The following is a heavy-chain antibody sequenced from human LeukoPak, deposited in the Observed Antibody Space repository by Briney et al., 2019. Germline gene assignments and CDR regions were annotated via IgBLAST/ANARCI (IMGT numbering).Heavy chain of an antibody. Sequence: ASVKVSCKASGYTFTSYDINWVRQATGQGLEWMGWMNPNSGNTGYAQKFQGRVTMTRNTSISTAYMELSSLRSEDTAVYYCARGATPYSSSWYLSLDYYYGMDVWGQGTTVTVSS. CDR2: MNPNSGNT. V-gene: IGHV1-8*01. CDR1: GYTFTSYD. J-gene: IGHJ6*02. D-gene: IGHD6-13*01. CDR3: ARGATPYSSSWYLSLDYYYGMDV.